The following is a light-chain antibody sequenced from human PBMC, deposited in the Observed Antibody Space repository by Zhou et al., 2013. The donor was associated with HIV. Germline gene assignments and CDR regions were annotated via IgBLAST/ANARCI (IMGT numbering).Light chain of an antibody. V-gene: IGKV1-27*01. CDR1: QAIGYS. J-gene: IGKJ1*01. Sequence: DIQMTQSPSSLSASVGDRVTITCRASQAIGYSLAWYQQKPGKVPKLLIYNAYTLLSGVPSRFSGMGSGTDFTLTISSLQPEDVATYYXQKYNSAPRTFGQGTKVAIK. CDR3: QKYNSAPRT. CDR2: NAY.